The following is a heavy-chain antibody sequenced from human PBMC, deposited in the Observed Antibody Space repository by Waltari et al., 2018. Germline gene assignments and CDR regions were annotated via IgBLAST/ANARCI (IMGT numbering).Heavy chain of an antibody. J-gene: IGHJ5*02. CDR2: IYYSGST. CDR1: GGSISSHY. V-gene: IGHV4-59*11. D-gene: IGHD3-10*01. Sequence: QVQLQESGPGLVKPSETLSLTCTVSGGSISSHYWSWIRKPPGKGLEWIGYIYYSGSTNYNPSLKSRVTISVDTSKNQFSLKLSSVTAADTAVYYCARDLRRVQGVIEGGFDPWGQGTLVTVSS. CDR3: ARDLRRVQGVIEGGFDP.